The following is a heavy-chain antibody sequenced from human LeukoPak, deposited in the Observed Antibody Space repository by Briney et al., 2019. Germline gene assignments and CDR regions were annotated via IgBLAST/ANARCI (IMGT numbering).Heavy chain of an antibody. Sequence: GGSLRLSCAASGFTVSSNYMSWVRQAPGKGLEWVSVIYSGGSTYYADSVKGRFTISRDNSKNTLYLQMNGLRAEDTAVYYCARASSYGDYVGFGGQGTLVTGSS. V-gene: IGHV3-53*01. CDR2: IYSGGST. D-gene: IGHD4-17*01. J-gene: IGHJ4*02. CDR3: ARASSYGDYVGF. CDR1: GFTVSSNY.